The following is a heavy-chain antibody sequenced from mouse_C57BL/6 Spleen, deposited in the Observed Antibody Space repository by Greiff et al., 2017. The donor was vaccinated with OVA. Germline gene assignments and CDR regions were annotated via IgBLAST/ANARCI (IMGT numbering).Heavy chain of an antibody. CDR3: ARPSYDYDEAWFAY. V-gene: IGHV5-4*01. CDR2: ISDGGSYT. D-gene: IGHD2-4*01. J-gene: IGHJ3*01. Sequence: EVHLVESGGGLVKPGGSLKLSCAASGFTFSSYAMSWVRQTPEKRLEWVATISDGGSYTYYPDNVKGRFTISRDNAKNNLYLQMSHLKSEDTAMYYCARPSYDYDEAWFAYWGQGTLVTVSA. CDR1: GFTFSSYA.